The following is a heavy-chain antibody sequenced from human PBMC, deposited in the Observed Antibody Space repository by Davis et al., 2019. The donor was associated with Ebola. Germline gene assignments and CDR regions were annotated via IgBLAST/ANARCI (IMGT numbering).Heavy chain of an antibody. D-gene: IGHD4-17*01. J-gene: IGHJ4*02. CDR3: ARDRLRRFDY. CDR2: IYHSGST. V-gene: IGHV4-30-2*01. CDR1: GGSISSGGYS. Sequence: MPSETLSLTCAVSGGSISSGGYSWSWIRQPPGKGLEWIGYIYHSGSTYYNPSLKSRVTISVDTSKNQFSLKLSSVTAADTAVYYCARDRLRRFDYWGQGTLVTVSS.